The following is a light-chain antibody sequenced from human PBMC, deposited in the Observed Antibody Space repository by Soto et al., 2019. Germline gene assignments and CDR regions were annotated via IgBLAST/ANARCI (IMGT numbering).Light chain of an antibody. CDR2: DVG. Sequence: QSVLTQPASVSGSPGESITISCTGTSSDVGGYNSVSWYQQHPGKAPKLILYDVGDRPSGVSDRFSGSKSGTSASLAISGLQSEDEADYYCAAWDDSLNGFYVFGIGTKVTVL. V-gene: IGLV2-14*03. CDR1: SSDVGGYNS. J-gene: IGLJ1*01. CDR3: AAWDDSLNGFYV.